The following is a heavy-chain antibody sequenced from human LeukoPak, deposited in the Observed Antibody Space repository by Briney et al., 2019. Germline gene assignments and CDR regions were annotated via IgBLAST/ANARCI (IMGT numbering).Heavy chain of an antibody. D-gene: IGHD2-15*01. CDR3: ARGVVAATFYYYMDV. Sequence: ASVKVSCKASGYTFTSHFMHWVRQAPGQGLEWMGIINPRGGSTSYTQKFQGRVTMTRDTSTSTVYMELSSLRSEDTAVYYCARGVVAATFYYYMDVWGKGTTVTVSS. J-gene: IGHJ6*03. V-gene: IGHV1-46*01. CDR2: INPRGGST. CDR1: GYTFTSHF.